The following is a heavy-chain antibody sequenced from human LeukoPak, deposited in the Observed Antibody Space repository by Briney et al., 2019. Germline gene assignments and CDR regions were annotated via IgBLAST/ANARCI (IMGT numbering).Heavy chain of an antibody. V-gene: IGHV5-51*01. J-gene: IGHJ4*02. CDR3: ARIPIRSYYDILTGSYIGGFDY. Sequence: GEALEISWKGSGSHFTSYWIGGGRQVPGKGLEGMGIIYPGECDTRYSPSCQGQVTISADNSIRTAPLQWSSLKPSHTAMYYCARIPIRSYYDILTGSYIGGFDYWGQGTLVTVSS. D-gene: IGHD3-9*01. CDR1: GSHFTSYW. CDR2: IYPGECDT.